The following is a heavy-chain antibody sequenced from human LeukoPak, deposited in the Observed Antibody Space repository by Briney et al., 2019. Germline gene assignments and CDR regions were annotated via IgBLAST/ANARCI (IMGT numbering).Heavy chain of an antibody. D-gene: IGHD3-9*01. CDR1: GYTFTGYY. Sequence: ASVKVSCKASGYTFTGYYMHWVRQAPGQGLEWMGWINPNSGGTNYAQKFQGRVTMTRDTSISTAYMELSRLRSDDTAVYYCARDSTLRYFDWVHCYMDVWGKGTTVTVSS. V-gene: IGHV1-2*02. CDR2: INPNSGGT. J-gene: IGHJ6*03. CDR3: ARDSTLRYFDWVHCYMDV.